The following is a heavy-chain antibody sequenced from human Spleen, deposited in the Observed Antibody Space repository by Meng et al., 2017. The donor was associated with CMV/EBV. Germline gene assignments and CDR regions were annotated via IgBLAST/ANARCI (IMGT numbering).Heavy chain of an antibody. CDR1: GGSISSSSYY. Sequence: SETLSLTCTVSGGSISSSSYYWGWIRQPPGKGLEWIGSIYYSGSTYYNPSLKSRVTISVDTSKNQFSLKLSSVTAADTAVYYRASVEGSSPGLDWGQGTLVTVSS. J-gene: IGHJ4*02. CDR3: ASVEGSSPGLD. D-gene: IGHD6-6*01. V-gene: IGHV4-39*01. CDR2: IYYSGST.